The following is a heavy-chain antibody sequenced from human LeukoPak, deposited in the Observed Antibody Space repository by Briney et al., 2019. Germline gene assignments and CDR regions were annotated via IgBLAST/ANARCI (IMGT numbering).Heavy chain of an antibody. CDR2: IYSDGST. CDR1: GFTVSSTY. D-gene: IGHD3-3*02. J-gene: IGHJ4*02. Sequence: GGSLRLSCAASGFTVSSTYMSWVRQAPGKGLEWVSLIYSDGSTFYADSMKGRFTISRDNSKNTLYLQMSSLRAEDTAVYYCARDSSSFPNYFDYWGQGTLVTVSS. V-gene: IGHV3-53*01. CDR3: ARDSSSFPNYFDY.